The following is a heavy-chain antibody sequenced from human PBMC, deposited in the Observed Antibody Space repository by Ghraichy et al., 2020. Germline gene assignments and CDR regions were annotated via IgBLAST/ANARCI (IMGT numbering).Heavy chain of an antibody. Sequence: SETLSLTCAVYGGSFSGYYWSWIRQPPGKGLEWIGEINHSGSTNYNPSLKSRVTISVDTSKNQFSLKLSSVTAADTAVYYCARDSSGFILYAFDIWGQGTMVTVSS. V-gene: IGHV4-34*01. D-gene: IGHD6-19*01. CDR1: GGSFSGYY. CDR3: ARDSSGFILYAFDI. CDR2: INHSGST. J-gene: IGHJ3*02.